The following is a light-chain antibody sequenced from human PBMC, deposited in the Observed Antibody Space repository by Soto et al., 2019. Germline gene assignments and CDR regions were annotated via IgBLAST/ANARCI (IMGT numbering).Light chain of an antibody. J-gene: IGLJ2*01. CDR3: QAWDSSTVV. Sequence: SYELTQPPSVSVSPGQTGSITCSGDKLGDKYACWYQQKPGQSPVLVIYQDSKRPSGIPERFSGSNSGNTATLTISGTQAMDEADYYRQAWDSSTVVFGGGTQLTVL. CDR2: QDS. CDR1: KLGDKY. V-gene: IGLV3-1*01.